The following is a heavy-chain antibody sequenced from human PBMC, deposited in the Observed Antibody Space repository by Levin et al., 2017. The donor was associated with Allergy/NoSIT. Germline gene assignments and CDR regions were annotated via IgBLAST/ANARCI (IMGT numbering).Heavy chain of an antibody. Sequence: HPGGSLRLSCVASGFTFSNYWMSWVRQGPGKGLEWVANIKQDGSVKFYVDSVKGRITIPRDNAANSLYLQMTTLRPEDTAVYYCVRGGGNFDYWGQGTLVTVSS. D-gene: IGHD3-16*01. J-gene: IGHJ4*02. CDR2: IKQDGSVK. CDR1: GFTFSNYW. V-gene: IGHV3-7*01. CDR3: VRGGGNFDY.